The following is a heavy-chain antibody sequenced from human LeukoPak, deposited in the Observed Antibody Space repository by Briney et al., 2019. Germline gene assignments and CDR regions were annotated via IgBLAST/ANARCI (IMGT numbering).Heavy chain of an antibody. D-gene: IGHD7-27*01. CDR3: ARFLTVVDY. CDR2: ISYDGSNK. Sequence: GGSLRLSCAASGFTFSSYAMHWVRQAPGKGLEWVAVISYDGSNKYYADSVKGRFTISRDNSKNTLYLQMNSLRAEDTAVYYCARFLTVVDYWGQGTLVTVSS. CDR1: GFTFSSYA. V-gene: IGHV3-30*04. J-gene: IGHJ4*02.